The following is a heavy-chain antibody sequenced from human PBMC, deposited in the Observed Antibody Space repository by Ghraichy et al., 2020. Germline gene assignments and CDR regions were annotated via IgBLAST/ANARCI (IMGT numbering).Heavy chain of an antibody. Sequence: SGPTRVKPTQALTLTCTFSGFSLNTVGVSVGWIRQPPGEALEWLALIYWDDEKRYSPSLESRLTITKDTSRNQVVLTLTNVDPVDTATYYCARLFYHGGSRYFQYWGQGTLVTVSS. J-gene: IGHJ1*01. D-gene: IGHD2-15*01. CDR2: IYWDDEK. CDR1: GFSLNTVGVS. CDR3: ARLFYHGGSRYFQY. V-gene: IGHV2-5*02.